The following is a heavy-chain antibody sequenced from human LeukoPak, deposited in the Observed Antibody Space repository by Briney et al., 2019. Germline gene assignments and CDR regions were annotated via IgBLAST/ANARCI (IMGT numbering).Heavy chain of an antibody. CDR3: ARGYGNFDY. V-gene: IGHV4-59*01. D-gene: IGHD4-17*01. CDR2: IYYSRST. CDR1: GASISSYY. Sequence: SETLSLTCIVSGASISSYYWSWIRQPPGKGLEWIGYIYYSRSTNYKPSLKSRITISVDTSKNQFSLNLSSVTAADTAVYYCARGYGNFDYWGQGTLVTVSS. J-gene: IGHJ4*02.